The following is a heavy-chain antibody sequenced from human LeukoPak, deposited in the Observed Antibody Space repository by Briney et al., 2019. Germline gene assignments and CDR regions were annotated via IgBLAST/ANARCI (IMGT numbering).Heavy chain of an antibody. CDR3: AAGNYYDSSGYYPYAFDI. D-gene: IGHD3-22*01. CDR1: GFIFSSSA. J-gene: IGHJ3*02. CDR2: IVVGSGNT. Sequence: SVKVSCKASGFIFSSSAVQWVRQARGQRLEWIGWIVVGSGNTNYAQKFQERVTMTRDMSTGTAYMELSSLRSEDTAVYYCAAGNYYDSSGYYPYAFDIWGQGTVVTVSS. V-gene: IGHV1-58*01.